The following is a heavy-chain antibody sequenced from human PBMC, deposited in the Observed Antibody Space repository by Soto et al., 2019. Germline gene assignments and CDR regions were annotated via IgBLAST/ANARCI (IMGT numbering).Heavy chain of an antibody. Sequence: GASVKVSCKASGYTFTSYAMHWVRQAPGQRLEWMGWINAGNGNTKYSQKFQGRVTMTRDTSTSTVYMELSSLRSEDTAVYYCARGLRITMIVGYWGQGTLVTVSS. CDR3: ARGLRITMIVGY. D-gene: IGHD3-22*01. V-gene: IGHV1-3*01. CDR1: GYTFTSYA. CDR2: INAGNGNT. J-gene: IGHJ4*02.